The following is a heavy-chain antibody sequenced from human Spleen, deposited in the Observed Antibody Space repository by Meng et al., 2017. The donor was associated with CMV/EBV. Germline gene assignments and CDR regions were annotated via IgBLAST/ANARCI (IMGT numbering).Heavy chain of an antibody. V-gene: IGHV3-49*04. Sequence: GESLKISCTASGFTFDDYAMSWVRQAPGKGLEWVGFIRSKGFGGTTEYAASVKGRFTISRDDSKSIAYLQMNSLKTEDTAVYFCSRPLRAPMVRGVIIPDHWGQGTLVTVSS. CDR2: IRSKGFGGTT. J-gene: IGHJ4*02. CDR1: GFTFDDYA. CDR3: SRPLRAPMVRGVIIPDH. D-gene: IGHD3-10*01.